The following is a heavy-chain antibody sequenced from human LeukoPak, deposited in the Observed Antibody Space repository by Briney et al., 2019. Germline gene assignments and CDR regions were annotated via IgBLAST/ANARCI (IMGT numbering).Heavy chain of an antibody. J-gene: IGHJ4*02. CDR1: GGSISSSSYY. CDR2: IYYSGST. CDR3: ARQSEWEHLGYFDY. D-gene: IGHD1-26*01. V-gene: IGHV4-39*07. Sequence: PSETLSLTCTVSGGSISSSSYYWGWIRQPPGKGLEWIGSIYYSGSTYYNPSLKSRVTISVDTSTNQFSLRVSSVTAADTAVYYCARQSEWEHLGYFDYWGQGTLVTVSS.